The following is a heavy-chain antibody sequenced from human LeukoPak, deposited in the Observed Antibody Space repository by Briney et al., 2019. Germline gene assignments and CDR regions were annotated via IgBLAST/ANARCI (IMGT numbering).Heavy chain of an antibody. CDR2: ISGSGGST. V-gene: IGHV3-23*01. J-gene: IGHJ4*02. D-gene: IGHD3-22*01. CDR1: GFTFSSYA. Sequence: GGSLRLXCAASGFTFSSYAMSWGRQAPGKGLEWVSAISGSGGSTYHADSVKGRFTISRDNSKNTLYLQMNSLRAEDTAVYYCAKAHTYYYDSSGYYILVWGQGTLVTVSS. CDR3: AKAHTYYYDSSGYYILV.